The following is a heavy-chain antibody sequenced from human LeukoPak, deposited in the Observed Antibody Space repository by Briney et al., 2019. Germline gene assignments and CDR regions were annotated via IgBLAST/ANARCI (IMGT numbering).Heavy chain of an antibody. D-gene: IGHD3-22*01. CDR3: AKRGVVIRVILVGFHKQAYYFDS. V-gene: IGHV3-23*01. J-gene: IGHJ4*02. Sequence: GGSLRLSCAVSGITLSNYGMSWVRQAPGKGLEWVAGISNSGGNTNYADSVKGRFTISRDNPKNTLYLQMNSLRAEDTAVYFCAKRGVVIRVILVGFHKQAYYFDSWGQGALVTVSS. CDR1: GITLSNYG. CDR2: ISNSGGNT.